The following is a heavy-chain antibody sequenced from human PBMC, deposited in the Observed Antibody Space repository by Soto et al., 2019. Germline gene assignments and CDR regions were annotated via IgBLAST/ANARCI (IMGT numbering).Heavy chain of an antibody. CDR2: INPSGGST. CDR3: ARPSYPACINAVCYPLDY. D-gene: IGHD2-8*01. J-gene: IGHJ4*02. CDR1: GYTFTSYY. Sequence: QVQLVQSGAEVKKPGASVKISCKASGYTFTSYYMHWVRQAPGQGLKWMGIINPSGGSTNYAQKLQDRVAMTRDTSTSTVYMELTSLRSEDTAVYFCARPSYPACINAVCYPLDYWGQGTLVTVSS. V-gene: IGHV1-46*01.